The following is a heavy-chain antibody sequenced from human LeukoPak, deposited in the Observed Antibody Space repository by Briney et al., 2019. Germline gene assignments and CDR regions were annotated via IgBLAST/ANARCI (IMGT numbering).Heavy chain of an antibody. Sequence: GASVKVSCNASGGTFSSYAISWVRQAPGQGLEWMGGIIPIFGTANYAQKFQGRVTITADESTSTAYMELSSLRSEDTAVYYCAAGNVTMVRGILGRWNTFDIWGRGTMVTVSS. CDR2: IIPIFGTA. V-gene: IGHV1-69*13. CDR1: GGTFSSYA. CDR3: AAGNVTMVRGILGRWNTFDI. D-gene: IGHD3-10*01. J-gene: IGHJ3*02.